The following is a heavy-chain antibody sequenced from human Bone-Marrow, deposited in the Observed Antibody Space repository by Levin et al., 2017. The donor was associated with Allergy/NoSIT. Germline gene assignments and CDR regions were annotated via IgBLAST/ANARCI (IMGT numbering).Heavy chain of an antibody. Sequence: ASVKVSCKASGFSFTNFGISWVRQAPGQGLEWMGWISGYNQKTNYARKFQDRVTMTADIGITTGFLEVRSLKSDDTAVYYCAREPRWEQSTDLAMDVWGQGTKVFVSS. J-gene: IGHJ6*02. CDR2: ISGYNQKT. CDR1: GFSFTNFG. D-gene: IGHD5-24*01. CDR3: AREPRWEQSTDLAMDV. V-gene: IGHV1-18*01.